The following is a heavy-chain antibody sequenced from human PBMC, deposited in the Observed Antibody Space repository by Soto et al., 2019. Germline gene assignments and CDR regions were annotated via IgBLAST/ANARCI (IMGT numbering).Heavy chain of an antibody. Sequence: EEQLLESGGGLVQPGGSLRLSCAASGFTFSSYAMSWVRQAPGKGLEWVSAISGSGGSTYYADSVKGRFTISRDNSKNTVYLQMNSLRAEDTAVYYCAKDQVGANHFDYWGQGTLLTVSS. CDR1: GFTFSSYA. CDR2: ISGSGGST. V-gene: IGHV3-23*01. D-gene: IGHD1-26*01. CDR3: AKDQVGANHFDY. J-gene: IGHJ4*02.